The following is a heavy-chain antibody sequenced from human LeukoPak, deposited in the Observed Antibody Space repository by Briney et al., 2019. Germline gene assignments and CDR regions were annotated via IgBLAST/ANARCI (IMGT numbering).Heavy chain of an antibody. CDR1: GFTFSNYW. V-gene: IGHV3-7*01. CDR2: INRDGSDA. D-gene: IGHD3-10*01. Sequence: GGSLILSCAASGFTFSNYWMNWVRQAPGKGLEWVAHINRDGSDAFYVGSVKGRFTVSRDNAKNSLYLQMNGLRADDTAVYYCAADLLWFAELKTETQMDYRGRGTLVTVSS. J-gene: IGHJ4*02. CDR3: AADLLWFAELKTETQMDY.